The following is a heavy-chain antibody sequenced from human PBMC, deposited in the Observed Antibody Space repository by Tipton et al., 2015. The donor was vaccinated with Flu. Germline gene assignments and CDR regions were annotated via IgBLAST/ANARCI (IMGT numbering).Heavy chain of an antibody. CDR2: IYHSGST. J-gene: IGHJ6*02. V-gene: IGHV4-38-2*01. Sequence: TLSLTCAVSGYSISSGYYWGWIRQPPGKGLEWIGSIYHSGSTYYNPSLKSRVTISVDTSKNQFSLKLSSVTAADTAVYYCARVQYSSSWYYCYYGMDVWGQGTTVTVSS. D-gene: IGHD6-13*01. CDR3: ARVQYSSSWYYCYYGMDV. CDR1: GYSISSGYY.